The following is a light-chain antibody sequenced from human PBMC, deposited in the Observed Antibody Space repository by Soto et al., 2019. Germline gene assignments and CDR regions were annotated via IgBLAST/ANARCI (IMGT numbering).Light chain of an antibody. Sequence: QSALTQPRSVSGSPGQSVAISCTGTCSDVGGYNFVSWYQQHPGKAPKLIIYDVSKRPSGVPDRFSGSKSGNTASLTLSGLQAEDEADYYCCSYAGSYTLWVFGGGTKLTVL. CDR2: DVS. CDR3: CSYAGSYTLWV. J-gene: IGLJ3*02. CDR1: CSDVGGYNF. V-gene: IGLV2-11*01.